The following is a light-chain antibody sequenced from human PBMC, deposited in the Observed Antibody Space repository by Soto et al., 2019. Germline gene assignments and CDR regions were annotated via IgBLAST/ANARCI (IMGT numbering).Light chain of an antibody. J-gene: IGKJ5*01. V-gene: IGKV3-20*01. CDR2: EAS. Sequence: EIVMTQSPAALSVSPGERASLSCRASQSVSTNLAWYQQKPGQAPRLLIYEASRRATGIPARFSGSGSGTDFTLTISRLEPEDFAVYYCQQYGSPPITFGQGTRLEIK. CDR3: QQYGSPPIT. CDR1: QSVSTN.